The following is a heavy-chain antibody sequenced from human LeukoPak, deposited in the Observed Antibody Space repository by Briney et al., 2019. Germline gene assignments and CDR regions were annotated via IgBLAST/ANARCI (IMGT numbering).Heavy chain of an antibody. J-gene: IGHJ5*02. D-gene: IGHD6-19*01. V-gene: IGHV4-34*01. Sequence: SETLSLTCAVYGGSFSGYYWNWIRQSPGKGLEWIGEINQSGSTSYNPSLKSRVTISVDTSKNHFSLKVSSVTAADTAVYYCAREGGSGWTSNWFDPWGQGTLVTVSS. CDR2: INQSGST. CDR3: AREGGSGWTSNWFDP. CDR1: GGSFSGYY.